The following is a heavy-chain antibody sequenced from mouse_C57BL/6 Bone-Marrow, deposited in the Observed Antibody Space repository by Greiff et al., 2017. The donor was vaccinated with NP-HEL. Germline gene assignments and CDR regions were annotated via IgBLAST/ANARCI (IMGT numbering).Heavy chain of an antibody. CDR1: GYTFTDYY. J-gene: IGHJ4*01. CDR2: INPNNGGT. CDR3: ARRSIYYGNPYAMDY. D-gene: IGHD2-1*01. V-gene: IGHV1-26*01. Sequence: VQLQQSGPELVKPGASVKISCKASGYTFTDYYMNWVKQSHGKSLEWIGDINPNNGGTSYNQKFKGKATLTVDKSSSTAYMELRSLTSEDSAVYYCARRSIYYGNPYAMDYWGQGTSVTVSS.